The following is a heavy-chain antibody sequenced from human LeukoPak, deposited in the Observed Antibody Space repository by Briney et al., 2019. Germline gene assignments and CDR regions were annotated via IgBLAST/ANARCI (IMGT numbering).Heavy chain of an antibody. CDR2: IKKVGSEK. J-gene: IGHJ6*02. D-gene: IGHD7-27*01. Sequence: GGSLRLSCVASGFTFSDSWMSWVRQAPGKGLEWVADIKKVGSEKDYVDSVKGRFTIFRDNAKNSLYLQMDSLRAEDTAVYYCATYTNWVAGDVWGQGTTVSVSS. V-gene: IGHV3-7*01. CDR3: ATYTNWVAGDV. CDR1: GFTFSDSW.